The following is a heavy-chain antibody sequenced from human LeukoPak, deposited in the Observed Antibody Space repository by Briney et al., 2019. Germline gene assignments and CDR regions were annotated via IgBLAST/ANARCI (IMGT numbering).Heavy chain of an antibody. V-gene: IGHV4-4*07. Sequence: PSETLSLTCTVSGGSISGYYWSWIRQPAGKGLEWIGRIYTSGGTNYNPSLKSRVTMSVDTSKKQFSLKLSSVTAADTAVYYCARGREGSIWCFFDYWGQGTLVTVSS. CDR1: GGSISGYY. CDR2: IYTSGGT. J-gene: IGHJ4*02. D-gene: IGHD6-13*01. CDR3: ARGREGSIWCFFDY.